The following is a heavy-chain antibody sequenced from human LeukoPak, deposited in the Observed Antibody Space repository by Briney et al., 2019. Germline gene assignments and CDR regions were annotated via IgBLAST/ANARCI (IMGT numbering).Heavy chain of an antibody. CDR1: GYTFTGYN. V-gene: IGHV1-2*04. Sequence: ASVKVSCKASGYTFTGYNVHWVRQAPGQGLEWVGWINPNSGGTNYAQKFQGWVTMTRDTSISTAYMELSRLRSDDTAVYYCARATMVRGVIVYYYGMDVWGQGTTVTVSS. CDR2: INPNSGGT. D-gene: IGHD3-10*01. CDR3: ARATMVRGVIVYYYGMDV. J-gene: IGHJ6*02.